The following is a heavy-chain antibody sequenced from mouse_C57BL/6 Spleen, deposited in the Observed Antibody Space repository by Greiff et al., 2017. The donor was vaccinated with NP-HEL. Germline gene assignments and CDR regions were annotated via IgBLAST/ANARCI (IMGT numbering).Heavy chain of an antibody. J-gene: IGHJ2*01. V-gene: IGHV5-16*01. CDR1: GFTFSDYY. CDR3: ARDHQGDFDY. Sequence: EVRLVESEGGLVQPGSSMKLSCTASGFTFSDYYMAWVRQVPEKGLEWVANINYDGSSTYYLDSLKSRFSISRDNAKNILYLQMSSLKSEDTATYYCARDHQGDFDYWGHGTTLTVSS. CDR2: INYDGSST.